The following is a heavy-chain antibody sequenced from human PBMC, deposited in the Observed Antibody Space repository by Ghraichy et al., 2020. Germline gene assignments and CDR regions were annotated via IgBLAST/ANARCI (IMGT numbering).Heavy chain of an antibody. CDR3: ARGYYDTSGYFGGNY. V-gene: IGHV3-53*01. CDR2: IYSGGST. Sequence: GGSLRLSCAASGFTVSSNYMSWVRQAPGKGLEWVSVIYSGGSTYYADSVKGRFTISRDNSKNTLYLQMNSLRAEDKAVYYCARGYYDTSGYFGGNYWGLGTLVTVSS. CDR1: GFTVSSNY. D-gene: IGHD3-22*01. J-gene: IGHJ4*02.